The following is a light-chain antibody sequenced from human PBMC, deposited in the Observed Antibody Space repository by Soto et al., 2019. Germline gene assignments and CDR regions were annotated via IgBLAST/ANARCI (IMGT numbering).Light chain of an antibody. V-gene: IGLV1-40*01. CDR1: SSNIGAGYD. Sequence: VLTQPPSVSGAPGQRVTISCTGSSSNIGAGYDVHWYQQLPGTAPKLLIYGNNNRPSGVPDRFSGSKSGTSASLAITGLQAEDEADYYCQSYDSGLSAWVFGGGTKLTVL. CDR2: GNN. CDR3: QSYDSGLSAWV. J-gene: IGLJ3*02.